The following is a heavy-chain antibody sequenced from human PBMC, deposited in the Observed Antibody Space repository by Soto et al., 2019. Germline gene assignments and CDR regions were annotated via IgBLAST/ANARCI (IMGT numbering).Heavy chain of an antibody. J-gene: IGHJ4*02. CDR2: IIPIFGTA. D-gene: IGHD6-25*01. CDR1: GGTFSSYA. Sequence: QVQLVQSGAEVKKPGSSVKVSCKASGGTFSSYAISWVRQAPGQGLEWMGGIIPIFGTANYAQKFQGRDTITADESTSTAYMAPTSMRTEDTAVYYCARSTYGYNQGGDYWGQGTLVTVSS. V-gene: IGHV1-69*12. CDR3: ARSTYGYNQGGDY.